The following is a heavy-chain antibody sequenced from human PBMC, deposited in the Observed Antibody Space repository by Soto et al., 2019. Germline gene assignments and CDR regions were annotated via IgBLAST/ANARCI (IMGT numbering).Heavy chain of an antibody. CDR3: ARVRPDGDYYDSSSFDY. CDR2: IIPIFGTA. J-gene: IGHJ4*02. CDR1: GGTFSSYA. V-gene: IGHV1-69*13. Sequence: SVKVSCKASGGTFSSYAISWVRQAPGQGLEWMGGIIPIFGTANYAQKFQGRVTITADESTSTAYKELSSLRSEDTSVYYCARVRPDGDYYDSSSFDYWGQGTLVTVSS. D-gene: IGHD3-22*01.